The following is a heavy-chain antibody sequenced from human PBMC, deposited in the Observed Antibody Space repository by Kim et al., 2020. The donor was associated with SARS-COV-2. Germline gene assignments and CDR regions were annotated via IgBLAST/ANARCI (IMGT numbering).Heavy chain of an antibody. Sequence: SETLSLTCTVSGGSVSSGSYYWSWIRQPPGKGLEWIGYIYYSGSTNYNPSLKSRVTISVDTSKNQFSLKLSSVTAADTAVYYCARDPYGDYGAFDYWGQG. D-gene: IGHD4-17*01. J-gene: IGHJ4*02. CDR1: GGSVSSGSYY. CDR3: ARDPYGDYGAFDY. V-gene: IGHV4-61*01. CDR2: IYYSGST.